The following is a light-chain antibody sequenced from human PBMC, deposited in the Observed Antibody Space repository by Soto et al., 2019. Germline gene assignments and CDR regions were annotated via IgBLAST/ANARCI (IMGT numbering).Light chain of an antibody. V-gene: IGKV3D-20*01. J-gene: IGKJ1*01. CDR2: DAS. CDR3: QQYGSSPRT. CDR1: QSVSRN. Sequence: IVMTQSQATLSVSPGERATLSCRASQSVSRNLAWYQQKPGLAPRLLIYDASSRATGIPDRFSGSGSGTDFTLTISRLDPEDFAVYFCQQYGSSPRTFGQGTKVDIK.